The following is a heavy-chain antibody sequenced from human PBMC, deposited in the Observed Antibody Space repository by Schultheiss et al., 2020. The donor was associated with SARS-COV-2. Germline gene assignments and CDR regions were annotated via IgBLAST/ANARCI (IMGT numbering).Heavy chain of an antibody. CDR2: MSCSGAT. D-gene: IGHD4-17*01. V-gene: IGHV4-59*12. CDR3: ARLDYGDYEIDY. CDR1: GGSISSYY. J-gene: IGHJ4*02. Sequence: SETLSLTCTVSGGSISSYYWSWIRQPPGKGLGWTGYMSCSGATNRNPSLKSRVTNSVGTSKNQFSLKLRSVTAADTAVYYCARLDYGDYEIDYWGQGTLVTVSS.